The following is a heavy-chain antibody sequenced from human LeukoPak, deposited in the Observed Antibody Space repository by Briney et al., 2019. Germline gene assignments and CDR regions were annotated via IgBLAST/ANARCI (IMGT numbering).Heavy chain of an antibody. D-gene: IGHD4-23*01. V-gene: IGHV3-66*01. J-gene: IGHJ4*02. CDR2: IYSGGST. CDR1: GFTVSSNY. CDR3: AREDKVTPFDY. Sequence: PGGSLGLSCAASGFTVSSNYMSWVRQAPGKGLEWVSVIYSGGSTYYADSVKGRFTISRDNSKNTLYLQMNSLRAEDTAVYYCAREDKVTPFDYWGQGTLVTVSS.